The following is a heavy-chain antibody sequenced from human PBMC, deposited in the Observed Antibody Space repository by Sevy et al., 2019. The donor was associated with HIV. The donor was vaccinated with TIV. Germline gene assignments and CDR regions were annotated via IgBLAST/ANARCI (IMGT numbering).Heavy chain of an antibody. Sequence: SETLSLTCTVSGGSISSGSYYWSWIRQPAGKGLEWIGRIYTSGSTNYNPSLKSRVTISVDTSKNQFSLKLSSVTAADTAGYYCARSSHCSGGSCYSTYYFDYWGQGTLVTVSS. CDR1: GGSISSGSYY. V-gene: IGHV4-61*02. CDR3: ARSSHCSGGSCYSTYYFDY. CDR2: IYTSGST. J-gene: IGHJ4*02. D-gene: IGHD2-15*01.